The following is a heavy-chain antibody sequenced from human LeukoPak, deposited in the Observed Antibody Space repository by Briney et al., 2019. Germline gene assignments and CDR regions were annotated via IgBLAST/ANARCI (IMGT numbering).Heavy chain of an antibody. CDR2: IYYSGSI. D-gene: IGHD2-2*01. J-gene: IGHJ6*03. V-gene: IGHV4-59*01. Sequence: SETLSLTCAVYGGSFSGYYWSWIRQPPGKGLEWIGYIYYSGSINYNPSLKSRVTISVDTSKNQFSLKLSSVTAADTAVYYCARDGGYCSSTSCQENYYYYMDVWGKGTTVTVSS. CDR3: ARDGGYCSSTSCQENYYYYMDV. CDR1: GGSFSGYY.